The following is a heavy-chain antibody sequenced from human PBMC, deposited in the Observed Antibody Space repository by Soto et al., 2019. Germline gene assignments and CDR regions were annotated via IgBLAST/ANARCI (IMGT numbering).Heavy chain of an antibody. V-gene: IGHV3-7*01. CDR1: GFTFSSYW. CDR2: IYPGGSEK. CDR3: ARDRSSGLYRAGSDY. J-gene: IGHJ4*02. Sequence: EVQLVESGGGLVQPGGSLRLSCTASGFTFSSYWMTWVRQAPGKGLEWVANIYPGGSEKYYVESVKGRFTISRDNTRNSLSLQMNGLRAEDTAVYFCARDRSSGLYRAGSDYWGQGTQVTVSS. D-gene: IGHD6-19*01.